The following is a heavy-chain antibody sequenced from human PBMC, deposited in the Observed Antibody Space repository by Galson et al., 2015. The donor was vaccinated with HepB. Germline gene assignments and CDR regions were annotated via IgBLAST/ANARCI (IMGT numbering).Heavy chain of an antibody. D-gene: IGHD3-16*01. J-gene: IGHJ5*02. Sequence: SLRLSCAGSGFIFRHYAMAWIRQAPGKGLEWVSGINGRGPTRSYSDAVKGRFSISRDNSKDTAFLQMDNLRAEDTAVYYCVKEGSWFGGDWFDPWGQGALVTVS. CDR3: VKEGSWFGGDWFDP. CDR1: GFIFRHYA. CDR2: INGRGPTR. V-gene: IGHV3-23*01.